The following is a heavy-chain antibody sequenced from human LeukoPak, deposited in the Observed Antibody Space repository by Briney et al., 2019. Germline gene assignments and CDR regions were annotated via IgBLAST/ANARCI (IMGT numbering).Heavy chain of an antibody. CDR2: IHYSGST. CDR3: ARERTGCTPADYYYYMDV. Sequence: SETLSLTCTVSGGSISSYYWSWIRQPPGKGLEWIGYIHYSGSTHYNPSLKSRVTMSVDTSNNQFSLKLSSVTAADTAVYYCARERTGCTPADYYYYMDVWGKGTTVTISS. D-gene: IGHD2-15*01. J-gene: IGHJ6*03. CDR1: GGSISSYY. V-gene: IGHV4-59*12.